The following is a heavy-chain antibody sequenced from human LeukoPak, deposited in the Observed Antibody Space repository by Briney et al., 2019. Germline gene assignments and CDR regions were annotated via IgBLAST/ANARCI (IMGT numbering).Heavy chain of an antibody. V-gene: IGHV4-34*01. J-gene: IGHJ5*02. Sequence: SETLSLTCAVYGGSFSGYYWSWIRQPPGKGLEWIGEINHSGSTNYNPSLKSRVTISVDTSKNQFSLKLSSVTAADTAVYYCARVHGTNVLRYFDCLSPIGPWGQGTLVTVSS. CDR2: INHSGST. D-gene: IGHD3-9*01. CDR1: GGSFSGYY. CDR3: ARVHGTNVLRYFDCLSPIGP.